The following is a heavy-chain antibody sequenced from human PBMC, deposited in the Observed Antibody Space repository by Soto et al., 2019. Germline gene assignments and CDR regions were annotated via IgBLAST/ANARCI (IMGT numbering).Heavy chain of an antibody. D-gene: IGHD2-2*01. V-gene: IGHV3-7*05. J-gene: IGHJ6*02. CDR3: ARDHLATPLTSWNYYYGMDV. CDR2: IKQDGSEK. CDR1: GFTFSSDW. Sequence: EVQLVESGGGLVQPGGSLRLSGAASGFTFSSDWMSWVRQAPGKGLEWVANIKQDGSEKYYVDSVKGRFTISRDNAKNSLYLQMNSLRAEDTAVYYCARDHLATPLTSWNYYYGMDVWGQGTTVTVSS.